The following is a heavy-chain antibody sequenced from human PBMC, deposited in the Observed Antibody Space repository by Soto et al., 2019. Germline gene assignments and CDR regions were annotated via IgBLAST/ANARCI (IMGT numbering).Heavy chain of an antibody. CDR3: ARVPMVRGALRSYYYGMDV. CDR1: GDSISSGGYY. V-gene: IGHV4-31*03. CDR2: IYYSGTT. D-gene: IGHD3-10*01. J-gene: IGHJ6*02. Sequence: SETLSLTCTVSGDSISSGGYYWSWIRQHPGKGLEWIGYIYYSGTTYYNPSLESRVSISADTSENQFSLKVKSVTVADTAVYYCARVPMVRGALRSYYYGMDVWGQGTTVTVSS.